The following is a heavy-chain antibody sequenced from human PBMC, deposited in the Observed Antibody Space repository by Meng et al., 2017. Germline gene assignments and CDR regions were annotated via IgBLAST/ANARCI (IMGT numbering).Heavy chain of an antibody. J-gene: IGHJ6*02. Sequence: GESLKISCAASGFTVSSNYMSWVRQAPGKGLEWVSVIYSGGSTYYADSVKGRFTVSSDNSQNTVYLQMKSLRAEDTAVYYCAKETDWTYQPYFYYYGLDVWGQGTTVTVSS. D-gene: IGHD1-7*01. CDR2: IYSGGST. CDR3: AKETDWTYQPYFYYYGLDV. CDR1: GFTVSSNY. V-gene: IGHV3-53*01.